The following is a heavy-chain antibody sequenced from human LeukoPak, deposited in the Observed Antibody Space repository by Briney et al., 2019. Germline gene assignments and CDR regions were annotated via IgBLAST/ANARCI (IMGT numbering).Heavy chain of an antibody. J-gene: IGHJ4*02. V-gene: IGHV1-2*02. CDR3: ARSAIFGVDAFNFDY. Sequence: ASVKVSCKASGYTFTGYYMHWVRQAPGQGLEWMGWINPNSGGTNYAQKFQGRVTMTRDTSISTAYMELSRLRSEDTAVYYCARSAIFGVDAFNFDYWGQGTLVTVSS. D-gene: IGHD3-3*01. CDR1: GYTFTGYY. CDR2: INPNSGGT.